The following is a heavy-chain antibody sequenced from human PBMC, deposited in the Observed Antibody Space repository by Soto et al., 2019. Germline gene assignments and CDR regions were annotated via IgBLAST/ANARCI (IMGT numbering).Heavy chain of an antibody. CDR1: GYTFTSYG. CDR2: ISAYNGKT. CDR3: VIVLRYFDWLSPGDNWFDP. V-gene: IGHV1-18*01. J-gene: IGHJ5*02. Sequence: ASVKVSCKASGYTFTSYGISWVRQAPGQGLEWMGWISAYNGKTNYAQKHQGRVTMTTDTSTSTAYMDLRSLRSDDTAVYYCVIVLRYFDWLSPGDNWFDPWCQGTLVTVSS. D-gene: IGHD3-9*01.